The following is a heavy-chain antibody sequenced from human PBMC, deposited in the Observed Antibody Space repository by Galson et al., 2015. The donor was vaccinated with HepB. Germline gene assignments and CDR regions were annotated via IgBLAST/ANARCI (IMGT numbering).Heavy chain of an antibody. V-gene: IGHV3-30-3*01. CDR3: ARGYCSGGSCYHNDY. D-gene: IGHD2-15*01. CDR2: ISYDGSNK. CDR1: GFTFSSYA. Sequence: SLRLSCAASGFTFSSYAMHWVRQAPGKGLEWVAVISYDGSNKYCADSVKGRFTISRDNSKNTLYLQMNSLRAEDTAVYYCARGYCSGGSCYHNDYWGQGTLVTVSS. J-gene: IGHJ4*02.